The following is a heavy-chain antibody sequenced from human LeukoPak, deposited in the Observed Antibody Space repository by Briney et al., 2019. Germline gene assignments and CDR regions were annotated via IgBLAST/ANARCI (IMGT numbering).Heavy chain of an antibody. D-gene: IGHD1-26*01. Sequence: GGSLRLSCAASGFTFSSYWMSWVRQAPGKGLEWVASIKQDGSEKYYVDSVKGRFTISRDNAKNSLYLQMNSLRAEDTAVYYCATEWEPLGSLGSSFDYWGQGTLVTVSS. CDR3: ATEWEPLGSLGSSFDY. CDR2: IKQDGSEK. CDR1: GFTFSSYW. V-gene: IGHV3-7*01. J-gene: IGHJ4*02.